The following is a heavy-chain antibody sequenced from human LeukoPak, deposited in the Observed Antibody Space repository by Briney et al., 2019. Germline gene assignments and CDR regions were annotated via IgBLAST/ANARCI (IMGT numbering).Heavy chain of an antibody. CDR2: INTDGSST. CDR1: GFSFSRYW. D-gene: IGHD3/OR15-3a*01. CDR3: ARDGLGSPPLEY. Sequence: GGSLRLSCAASGFSFSRYWMHWVRQPPGKGLLWVSLINTDGSSTSYADSVKGRFAISRDDAKNTLYLQMNSLRAEDTAVYYCARDGLGSPPLEYWGQGILVTVSS. V-gene: IGHV3-74*01. J-gene: IGHJ4*02.